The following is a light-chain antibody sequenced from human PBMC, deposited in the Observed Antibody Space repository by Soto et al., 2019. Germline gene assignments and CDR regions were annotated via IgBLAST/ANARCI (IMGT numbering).Light chain of an antibody. J-gene: IGKJ1*01. V-gene: IGKV1-5*03. CDR1: QSISSW. CDR3: QQYNSYPWT. Sequence: DIQMTQSPSTLSASVGDRVTITCRASQSISSWLAWYQQKPGKAPKLLIYKASSLESGVPSRFSGSGSGTAFTLTISSLQPYDFATYYCQQYNSYPWTFGQGTKVEIK. CDR2: KAS.